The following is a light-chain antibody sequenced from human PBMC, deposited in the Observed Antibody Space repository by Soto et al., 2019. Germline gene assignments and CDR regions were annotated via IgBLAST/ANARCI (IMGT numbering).Light chain of an antibody. CDR2: AAS. CDR1: QTVDSNF. Sequence: EFVLTQSPGTLSLSPGERATLSCRAIQTVDSNFLAWYQQKPGQAPRLLIYAASTRATGIPDRFSGSGSGTDFTLTIGRLDPEDFAVYYCLKYGSSPGWTFGPGTKVDIK. CDR3: LKYGSSPGWT. V-gene: IGKV3-20*01. J-gene: IGKJ1*01.